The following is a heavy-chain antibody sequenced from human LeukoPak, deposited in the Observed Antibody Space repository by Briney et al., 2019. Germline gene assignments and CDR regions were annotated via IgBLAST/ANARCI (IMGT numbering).Heavy chain of an antibody. D-gene: IGHD3-22*01. Sequence: GGSLRLSCAASGFTFNSYWMLWVRQVPGKGLVWVSRITSDGTNTNYADSVKGRFTISRDNAKNTLYLQMNSLGAEDTAVYYCARISYDSSGYFDYWGQGTLVTVSS. CDR2: ITSDGTNT. CDR3: ARISYDSSGYFDY. CDR1: GFTFNSYW. J-gene: IGHJ4*02. V-gene: IGHV3-74*01.